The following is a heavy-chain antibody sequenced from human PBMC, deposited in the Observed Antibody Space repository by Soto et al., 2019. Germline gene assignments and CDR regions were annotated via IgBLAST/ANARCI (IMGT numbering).Heavy chain of an antibody. Sequence: PGGSLRLSCAASGFTFSSYGMHWVRQAPGKGLEWVAVISYDGSNKYYADSVKGRFTISRDNSKNTLYLQMNSLRAEDTAVYYCAKDPRYSGYDRCYWGKGTLVTVSS. V-gene: IGHV3-30*18. D-gene: IGHD5-12*01. CDR1: GFTFSSYG. J-gene: IGHJ4*02. CDR2: ISYDGSNK. CDR3: AKDPRYSGYDRCY.